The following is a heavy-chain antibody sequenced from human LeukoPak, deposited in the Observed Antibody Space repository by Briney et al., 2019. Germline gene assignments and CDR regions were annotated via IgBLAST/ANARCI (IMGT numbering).Heavy chain of an antibody. D-gene: IGHD2-2*02. CDR1: GYTFNSFG. CDR3: AREYCSSSRCYNPDF. Sequence: ASVKVSCKASGYTFNSFGISWVRRAPGQGLEWMGWTSAYNDKTIYVQNLQGRVTMTTDTSTSTVYMELRNLRSDDTGVYYCAREYCSSSRCYNPDFWGQGTLVTVSS. J-gene: IGHJ4*02. V-gene: IGHV1-18*01. CDR2: TSAYNDKT.